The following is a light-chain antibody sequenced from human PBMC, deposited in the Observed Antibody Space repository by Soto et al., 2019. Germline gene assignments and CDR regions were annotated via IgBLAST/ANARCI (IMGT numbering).Light chain of an antibody. V-gene: IGKV1-6*01. CDR3: QHYNSYSEA. CDR1: QDIRNY. Sequence: AIQVTQSPTSLSASVGDRVTITCRSSQDIRNYLGWYQQKPGKAPQLLIYGASSLQRGVSSRFSGSGFGTDFTLTISSLQPEDFATYYCQHYNSYSEAFGQGTKVDIK. J-gene: IGKJ1*01. CDR2: GAS.